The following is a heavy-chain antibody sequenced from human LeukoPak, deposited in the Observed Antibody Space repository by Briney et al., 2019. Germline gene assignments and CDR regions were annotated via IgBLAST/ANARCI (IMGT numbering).Heavy chain of an antibody. V-gene: IGHV4-34*01. CDR1: GGSLSGYY. Sequence: SETLSLTCAVYGGSLSGYYWSWIRQPPGKGLQWIGEINHSGSIKNNASLKSRVTISIDTSKNQFSLKLSSVTAADTAVYYCARGLSRLPPGGYWGQGTLVTVSS. CDR2: INHSGSI. D-gene: IGHD2-15*01. CDR3: ARGLSRLPPGGY. J-gene: IGHJ4*02.